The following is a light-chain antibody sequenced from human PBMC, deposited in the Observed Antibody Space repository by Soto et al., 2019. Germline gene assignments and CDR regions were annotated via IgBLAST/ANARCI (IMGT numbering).Light chain of an antibody. CDR3: TSYTTSSTLI. CDR2: EVS. CDR1: SSDVGAYNY. J-gene: IGLJ2*01. Sequence: QSALTQPASVSGSPGQSITISCTGTSSDVGAYNYVSWYRQYPGKAPKLIIYEVSNRPSGVSNRFSGSKSGNTASLTISGLQAEDEADYYCTSYTTSSTLIFGGGTKLTVL. V-gene: IGLV2-14*01.